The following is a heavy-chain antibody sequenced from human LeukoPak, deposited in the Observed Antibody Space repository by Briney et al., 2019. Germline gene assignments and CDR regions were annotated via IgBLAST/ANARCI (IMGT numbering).Heavy chain of an antibody. V-gene: IGHV1-18*01. CDR3: ARNDSGGYDY. D-gene: IGHD2-21*01. CDR1: GYTFTSFG. CDR2: ISTYNGYA. J-gene: IGHJ4*02. Sequence: GASVKVSCEASGYTFTSFGISWVRQAPGQGLEWMGWISTYNGYAKYAQNVQGRVTMTTDTSTSTAYMELRSLRSDDTAVYYCARNDSGGYDYWGQGTLVTVSS.